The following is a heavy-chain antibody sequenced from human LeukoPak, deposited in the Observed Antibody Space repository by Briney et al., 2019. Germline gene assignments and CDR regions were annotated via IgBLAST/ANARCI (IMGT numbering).Heavy chain of an antibody. CDR1: GYSFTSYW. Sequence: GESLKISCKGSGYSFTSYWIGWVRQMPGKGLEWMGIIYPGDSDTRYSPSFQGQVSISADKSISTAYLQWSSLKASDTAMYYCARQGPRYFDWLPLDYWGQGTLVTVSS. J-gene: IGHJ4*02. CDR3: ARQGPRYFDWLPLDY. D-gene: IGHD3-9*01. V-gene: IGHV5-51*01. CDR2: IYPGDSDT.